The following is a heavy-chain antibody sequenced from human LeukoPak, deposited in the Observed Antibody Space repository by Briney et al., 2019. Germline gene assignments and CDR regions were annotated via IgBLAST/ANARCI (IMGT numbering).Heavy chain of an antibody. D-gene: IGHD3-10*01. Sequence: GGSLRLSCAASVFSFSSYSMNWVRQAPGKGLEWVSSISSRNSYIYYADSVKGRFTISRDNAKNSLFLQMNSMRAEDTAVYYCARARGWFGELLPDYWGQGTLVTVSS. CDR3: ARARGWFGELLPDY. CDR1: VFSFSSYS. CDR2: ISSRNSYI. J-gene: IGHJ4*02. V-gene: IGHV3-21*01.